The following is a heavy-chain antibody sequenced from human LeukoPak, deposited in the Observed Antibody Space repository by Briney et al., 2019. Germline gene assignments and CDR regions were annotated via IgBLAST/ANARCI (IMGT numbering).Heavy chain of an antibody. D-gene: IGHD3-22*01. CDR3: ATDPYYYDSTLNFL. CDR1: GYTFTSYY. CDR2: INPSGGST. V-gene: IGHV1-46*01. J-gene: IGHJ4*02. Sequence: GASVKVSCKASGYTFTSYYMHWVRQAPGQGLEWMGIINPSGGSTSYAQKFQGRVTMTEDTSTDTAYMELSSLRSEDTAVYYCATDPYYYDSTLNFLWGQGTLVTVSS.